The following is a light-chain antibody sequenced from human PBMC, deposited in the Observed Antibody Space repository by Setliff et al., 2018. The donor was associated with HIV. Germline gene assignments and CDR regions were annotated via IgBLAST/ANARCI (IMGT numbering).Light chain of an antibody. CDR3: SSYTTSTTLV. V-gene: IGLV2-14*01. J-gene: IGLJ3*02. Sequence: QSVLAQPASVSGSPGQSITISCTGTSSDVGGYNYVSWYQQHPGKAPKLMIYEASNRPSGVSNRFSGSKSGKTASLTISGLQAEDEAEYYCSSYTTSTTLVFGRGTKVTVL. CDR2: EAS. CDR1: SSDVGGYNY.